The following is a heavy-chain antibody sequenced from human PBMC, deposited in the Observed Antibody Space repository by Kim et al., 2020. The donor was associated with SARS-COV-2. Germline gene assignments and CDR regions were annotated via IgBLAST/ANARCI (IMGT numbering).Heavy chain of an antibody. CDR2: IYYSGST. CDR1: GGSISSSSYY. Sequence: SETLSLTCTVSGGSISSSSYYWGWIRQPPGKGLEWIGSIYYSGSTYYNPSLKSRVTISVDTSKNQFSLKLSSVTAADTAVYYCARGAENSSSWYVYYYYGMDVWGQGTTVTVSS. J-gene: IGHJ6*02. D-gene: IGHD6-13*01. V-gene: IGHV4-39*07. CDR3: ARGAENSSSWYVYYYYGMDV.